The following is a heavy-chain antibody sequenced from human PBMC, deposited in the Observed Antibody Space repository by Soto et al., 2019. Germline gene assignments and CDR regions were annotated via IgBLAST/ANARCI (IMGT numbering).Heavy chain of an antibody. CDR2: ISGSGDST. Sequence: EVQLLESGGGLVQPGGSLRLSCAASGFTFSSYAMNWVRQAPGKGLEWVSVISGSGDSTYYADSVKGRFTISRDNSMNTLDLQMTSLRAEDTAVYYCARRSSGWYFDYWGQGTLVTVAS. CDR1: GFTFSSYA. J-gene: IGHJ4*02. D-gene: IGHD6-19*01. V-gene: IGHV3-23*01. CDR3: ARRSSGWYFDY.